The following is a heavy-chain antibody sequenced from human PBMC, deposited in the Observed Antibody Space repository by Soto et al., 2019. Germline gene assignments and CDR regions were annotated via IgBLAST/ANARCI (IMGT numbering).Heavy chain of an antibody. D-gene: IGHD3-3*01. Sequence: QVQLVQSGAEVKKPGASVKVSCKASGYTFTSYYMHWVRQAPGQGLEWMGIINPRGGSTSYAQKFQGRVTMTRDTSTSTVYMELSSLRSEDTAVYYCARDDYDFWSGYYWRGDYYGMDGWGQGTTVTVSS. J-gene: IGHJ6*02. CDR1: GYTFTSYY. CDR2: INPRGGST. V-gene: IGHV1-46*01. CDR3: ARDDYDFWSGYYWRGDYYGMDG.